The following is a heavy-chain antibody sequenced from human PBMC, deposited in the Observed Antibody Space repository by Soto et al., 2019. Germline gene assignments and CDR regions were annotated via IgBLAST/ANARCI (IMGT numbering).Heavy chain of an antibody. CDR2: IFYSGST. CDR1: GGSISSYY. CDR3: ARQMTGRDCWRTYYKYYYYVDG. J-gene: IGHJ6*03. Sequence: SETLSLTCTVSGGSISSYYWSWIRQPPGKGLEWIGYIFYSGSTNYNPSLKRRGTISVDTTKNQVSLKVSSVTAADTAVYYCARQMTGRDCWRTYYKYYYYVDGRGKGTTVTVSS. D-gene: IGHD3-9*01. V-gene: IGHV4-59*08.